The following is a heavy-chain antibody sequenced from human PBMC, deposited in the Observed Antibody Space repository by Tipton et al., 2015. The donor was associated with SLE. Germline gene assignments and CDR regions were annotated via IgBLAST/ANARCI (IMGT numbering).Heavy chain of an antibody. J-gene: IGHJ4*02. CDR1: GGSISSHY. CDR2: INHSGST. V-gene: IGHV4-34*01. CDR3: ARGIAAAGMPYYFDY. Sequence: TLSLTCTVSGGSISSHYWSWIRQPPGKGLEWIGEINHSGSTNYNPSLKSRVTISVDTSKNQFSLKLSSVTAADTAVYYCARGIAAAGMPYYFDYWGQGPLVTVSS. D-gene: IGHD6-13*01.